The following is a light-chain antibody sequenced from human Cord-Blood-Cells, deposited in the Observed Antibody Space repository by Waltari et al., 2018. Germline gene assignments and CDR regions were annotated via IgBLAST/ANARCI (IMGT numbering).Light chain of an antibody. J-gene: IGKJ2*01. CDR3: QQYGSSPMYT. CDR1: QSVSSSY. V-gene: IGKV3-20*01. Sequence: EIVLTQSPGTLSLSPGERATLSCRASQSVSSSYLAWYQQKPGPAPRLLIYGASSRATGIPDRFSGSWSGTDFTLTISRLEPEDFAVYYCQQYGSSPMYTFGQGTKLEIK. CDR2: GAS.